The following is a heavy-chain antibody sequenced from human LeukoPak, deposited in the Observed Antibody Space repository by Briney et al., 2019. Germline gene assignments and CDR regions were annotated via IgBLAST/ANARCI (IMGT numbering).Heavy chain of an antibody. CDR1: GGTFSSYA. D-gene: IGHD2-15*01. V-gene: IGHV1-69*04. CDR3: ARDLIVVVVAATHDNWFDP. CDR2: IIPILGIA. Sequence: ASVKVSCKASGGTFSSYAISWVRQAPGQGLEWMGRIIPILGIANYAQKFQGRVTITADKSTSTAYMELSSLRSEDTAVYYCARDLIVVVVAATHDNWFDPWGQGTLVTVSS. J-gene: IGHJ5*02.